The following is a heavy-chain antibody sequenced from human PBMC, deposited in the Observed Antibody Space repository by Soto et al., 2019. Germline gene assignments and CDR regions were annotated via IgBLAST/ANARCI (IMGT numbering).Heavy chain of an antibody. Sequence: EVQLLESGGGLVQPGGSLRLSCAASGFTFSSYAMSWVRQAPGKGLEWVSAIIGSGGRTYYADSVKGRFTISRDNSKNTLYLQMNSLRVEDTAVYYCAKDRIMGGTTLWGMDVWGQGTTVTVSS. CDR2: IIGSGGRT. CDR1: GFTFSSYA. CDR3: AKDRIMGGTTLWGMDV. V-gene: IGHV3-23*01. D-gene: IGHD2-21*01. J-gene: IGHJ6*02.